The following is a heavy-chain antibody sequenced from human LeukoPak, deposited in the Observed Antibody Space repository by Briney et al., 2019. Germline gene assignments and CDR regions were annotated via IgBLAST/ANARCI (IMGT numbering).Heavy chain of an antibody. CDR2: IRYDGSNK. V-gene: IGHV3-30*02. CDR1: GFTFSSYG. Sequence: PGGSLRLSCAASGFTFSSYGIHWARQAPGKGLEWVTFIRYDGSNKYYADSVKGRFTISRDNSKNTLYLQMNSLRAEDTAVYYCAKGRNLTGDLGASDIWGQGTMVTVSS. CDR3: AKGRNLTGDLGASDI. D-gene: IGHD4-17*01. J-gene: IGHJ3*02.